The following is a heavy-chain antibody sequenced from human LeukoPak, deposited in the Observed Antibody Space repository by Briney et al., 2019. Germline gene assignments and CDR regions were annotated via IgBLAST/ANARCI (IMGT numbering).Heavy chain of an antibody. CDR1: GFTFSSYA. CDR2: ISYDGSNK. J-gene: IGHJ4*02. Sequence: GGSLRLSCAASGFTFSSYAMHRVRQAPGKGLEWVAVISYDGSNKYYADSVKGRFTISRDNSKNTLYLQMNSLRAEDTAVYYCARIPTLSSGSYERGHQSDYWGQGTLVTVSS. D-gene: IGHD1-26*01. V-gene: IGHV3-30-3*01. CDR3: ARIPTLSSGSYERGHQSDY.